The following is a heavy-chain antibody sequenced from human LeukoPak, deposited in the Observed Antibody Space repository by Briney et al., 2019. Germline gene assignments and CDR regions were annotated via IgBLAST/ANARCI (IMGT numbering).Heavy chain of an antibody. CDR2: IKGKIHGGTI. Sequence: GGSLRLSCAASGFTFDKAWMTWVRQAPGKGLEWVGRIKGKIHGGTIDYAAPVKGRFTISRDDSKNTLYLQMISLKIEDTAVYYCVTEGYIYGYHSLDTWGRGTMVTVSS. CDR1: GFTFDKAW. CDR3: VTEGYIYGYHSLDT. J-gene: IGHJ3*02. D-gene: IGHD5-18*01. V-gene: IGHV3-15*01.